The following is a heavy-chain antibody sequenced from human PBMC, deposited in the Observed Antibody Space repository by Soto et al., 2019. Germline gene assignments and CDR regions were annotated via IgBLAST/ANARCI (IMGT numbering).Heavy chain of an antibody. CDR1: GGSLDGYY. Sequence: QVHLQQWSAGRLKPSETLSLTCALYGGSLDGYYWSWIRQSPGKGLEWIGEIHHSGSTKYNPSLKTRVSLLVDTSTKQFYLKLTSVTAADRGVYYCARGVDSWSGYLFWGQGTPVTVSS. J-gene: IGHJ4*02. D-gene: IGHD3-3*01. CDR2: IHHSGST. CDR3: ARGVDSWSGYLF. V-gene: IGHV4-34*01.